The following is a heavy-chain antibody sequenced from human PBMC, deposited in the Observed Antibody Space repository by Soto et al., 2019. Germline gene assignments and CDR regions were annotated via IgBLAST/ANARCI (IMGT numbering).Heavy chain of an antibody. V-gene: IGHV4-31*03. D-gene: IGHD3-10*01. CDR1: GGSISSGGYY. CDR3: ARDRPHYGSGSYTVESLDY. CDR2: IYYIGST. Sequence: QVQLQESGPGLVKPSQTLSLTCTVSGGSISSGGYYWSWIRQHPGKGLEWIGYIYYIGSTYYNPSLKRRVTISVDTSKNQFSLKLSSVTAADTAVYYCARDRPHYGSGSYTVESLDYWGQGTLVTVSS. J-gene: IGHJ4*02.